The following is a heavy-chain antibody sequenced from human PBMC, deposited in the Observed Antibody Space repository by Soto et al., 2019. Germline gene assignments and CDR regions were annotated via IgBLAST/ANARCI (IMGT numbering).Heavy chain of an antibody. V-gene: IGHV3-23*01. D-gene: IGHD4-4*01. CDR1: GFTFSSFG. CDR2: ISDSGGST. J-gene: IGHJ4*02. CDR3: AKAATITTLYNFDF. Sequence: PGGSLRLSCAASGFTFSSFGMNWVRQAPGKGLEWVSLISDSGGSTYHADSVKGWFTISRDNSKNTLYLQMNSLRAEDTAVYYCAKAATITTLYNFDFWGQGTLVTVSS.